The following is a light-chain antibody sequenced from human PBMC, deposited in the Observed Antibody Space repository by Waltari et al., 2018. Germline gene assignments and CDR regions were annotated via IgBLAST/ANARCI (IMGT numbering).Light chain of an antibody. Sequence: EIVLTQSPGTLSLSPGERATRSCRASQSVSNSFLAWYQQKPGQGPRLLIYGASTRATGIPDRFSGSGSGTDFTLTISRLEPEDFAVYFCHQYAAIPHTFGQETNLEIK. CDR1: QSVSNSF. CDR3: HQYAAIPHT. V-gene: IGKV3-20*01. J-gene: IGKJ2*01. CDR2: GAS.